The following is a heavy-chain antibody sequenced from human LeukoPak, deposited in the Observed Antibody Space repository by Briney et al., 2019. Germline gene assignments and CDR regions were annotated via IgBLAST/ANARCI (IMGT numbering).Heavy chain of an antibody. Sequence: GEALQISCTGSGYSFPNYCIAWVRPLAVQGLEWMGIIYSGDSDIRYNPYFQGQVTISADKSINTAYLQWISLKAYDTAMYYCARHVYSYGDFGLWGQGTLVTVSS. J-gene: IGHJ4*02. D-gene: IGHD5-18*01. CDR3: ARHVYSYGDFGL. CDR1: GYSFPNYC. V-gene: IGHV5-51*01. CDR2: IYSGDSDI.